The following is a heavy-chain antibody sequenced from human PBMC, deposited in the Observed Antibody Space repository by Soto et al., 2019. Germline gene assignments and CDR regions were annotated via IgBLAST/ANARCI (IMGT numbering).Heavy chain of an antibody. CDR2: INPYGGAA. CDR1: GDTFSTDS. CDR3: AGARSPSTGYWWCEY. Sequence: VASVKVSCKASGDTFSTDSITWMRQAPGQGLEWMGIINPYGGAATYAEKFQGRVTMTRGTSTATDYIELSSLRSEDTDMCDFAGARSPSTGYWWCEYWGQGT. V-gene: IGHV1-46*01. D-gene: IGHD3-22*01. J-gene: IGHJ6*01.